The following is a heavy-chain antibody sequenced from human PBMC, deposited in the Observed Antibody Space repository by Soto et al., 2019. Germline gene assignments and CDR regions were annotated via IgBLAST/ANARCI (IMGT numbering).Heavy chain of an antibody. CDR3: ARAYSNRYYYYGMDV. D-gene: IGHD4-4*01. Sequence: ASLKVSCKASGYAFTSYYMHWVRQDNGQGLEWMGIINPSGGSTSYAQKFQGRVTMTRDTSTSTVYMELSSLRSEDTAVYYCARAYSNRYYYYGMDVWGQGTTVTVSS. J-gene: IGHJ6*02. CDR2: INPSGGST. V-gene: IGHV1-46*01. CDR1: GYAFTSYY.